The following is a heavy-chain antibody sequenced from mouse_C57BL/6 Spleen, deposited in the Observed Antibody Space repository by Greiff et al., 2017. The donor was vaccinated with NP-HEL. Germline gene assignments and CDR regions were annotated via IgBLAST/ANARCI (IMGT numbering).Heavy chain of an antibody. V-gene: IGHV1-74*01. CDR3: AIEAVPARNYFDY. CDR1: GYTFTSYW. J-gene: IGHJ2*01. Sequence: QVHVKQPGAELVKPGASVKVSCKASGYTFTSYWMHWVKQRPGQGLEWIGRIHPSDSDTNYNQKFKGKATLTVDKSSSTAYMQLSSLTSEDSAVYYCAIEAVPARNYFDYWGQGTTLTVSS. CDR2: IHPSDSDT. D-gene: IGHD1-1*01.